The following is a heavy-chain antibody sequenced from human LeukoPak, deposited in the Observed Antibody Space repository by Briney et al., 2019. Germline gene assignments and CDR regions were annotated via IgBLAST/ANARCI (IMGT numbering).Heavy chain of an antibody. D-gene: IGHD6-13*01. CDR3: ARDRLAAAGKGFDP. Sequence: GGSLRLSCAASGFTFSSYSMNWVRQAPGEGLEWVSSISSSSSYIYYADSVKGRFTISRDNAKNSLYLQMNSLRAEDTAVYYCARDRLAAAGKGFDPWGQGTLVTVSS. CDR1: GFTFSSYS. CDR2: ISSSSSYI. J-gene: IGHJ5*02. V-gene: IGHV3-21*01.